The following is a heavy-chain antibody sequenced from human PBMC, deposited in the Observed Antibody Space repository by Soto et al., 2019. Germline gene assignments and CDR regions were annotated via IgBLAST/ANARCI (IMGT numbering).Heavy chain of an antibody. CDR3: AKGRYGMDV. J-gene: IGHJ6*02. V-gene: IGHV3-9*01. CDR1: GFTFGDYA. Sequence: EVQLVESGGGLVQPGRSLRLSCVASGFTFGDYAMHWVRQGPGKGLEWVSGIRWNSGNIGYADSVKGRFTISRDNAKSSRYMQMNSVRPEDTALYYCAKGRYGMDVWGQGTTVIVSS. CDR2: IRWNSGNI.